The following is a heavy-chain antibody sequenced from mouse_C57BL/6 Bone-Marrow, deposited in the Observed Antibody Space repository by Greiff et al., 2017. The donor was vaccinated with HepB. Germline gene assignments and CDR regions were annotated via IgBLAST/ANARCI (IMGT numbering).Heavy chain of an antibody. Sequence: EVQVVESGGDLVKPGGSLKLSCAASGFTFSSYGMSWVRQTPDKRLEWVATISSGGSSTYYPDSVKGRFTIYRDNAKNTPYLQMSSLKSEDTAMYYCARHYPYAMDYWGQGTSVTVSS. V-gene: IGHV5-6*01. CDR3: ARHYPYAMDY. CDR2: ISSGGSST. CDR1: GFTFSSYG. J-gene: IGHJ4*01.